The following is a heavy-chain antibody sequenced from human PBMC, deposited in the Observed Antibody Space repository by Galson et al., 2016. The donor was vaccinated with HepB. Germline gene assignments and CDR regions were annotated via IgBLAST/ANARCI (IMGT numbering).Heavy chain of an antibody. CDR2: ISGYDGTT. D-gene: IGHD7-27*01. Sequence: SVKVSCKASGYTFTTFGIAWVRRAPGQGLEWMGWISGYDGTTHYAQNLQGRTTMTADTSTTTVHMELRSLRSDDTAMYYCARSGDGNWFEPWGQGTLVTVSS. V-gene: IGHV1-18*04. J-gene: IGHJ5*02. CDR3: ARSGDGNWFEP. CDR1: GYTFTTFG.